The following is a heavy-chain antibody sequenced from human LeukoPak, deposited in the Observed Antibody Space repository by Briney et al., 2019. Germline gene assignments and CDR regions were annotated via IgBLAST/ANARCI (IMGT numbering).Heavy chain of an antibody. Sequence: GESLKISCKASGYAFTSYWIGWVRQMPGKGLEWMGIIWPSDSDARYSPSFQGQVTISADKSITTAYLQWSSLKVSDAAMYYCATVSSPPAWGQGTLVTVSS. V-gene: IGHV5-51*01. CDR3: ATVSSPPA. J-gene: IGHJ5*02. CDR2: IWPSDSDA. CDR1: GYAFTSYW. D-gene: IGHD2-2*01.